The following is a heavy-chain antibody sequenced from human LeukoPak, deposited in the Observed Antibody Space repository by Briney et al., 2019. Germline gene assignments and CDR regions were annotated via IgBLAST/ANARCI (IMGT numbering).Heavy chain of an antibody. V-gene: IGHV3-11*01. CDR3: ARDTGGCSGGSCYSNLYDY. CDR2: ISSSGSTI. CDR1: RFTFSDYY. J-gene: IGHJ4*02. Sequence: PGGSLRLSCAASRFTFSDYYMSWIRQAPGKGLEWVSYISSSGSTIYYADTVKGRFTISRDNAKNSLYLQMNSLRAEDTAVYYCARDTGGCSGGSCYSNLYDYRGQGTLVTVSS. D-gene: IGHD2-15*01.